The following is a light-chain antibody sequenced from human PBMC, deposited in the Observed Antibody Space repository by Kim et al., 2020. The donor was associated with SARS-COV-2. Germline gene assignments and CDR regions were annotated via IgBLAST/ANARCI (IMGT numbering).Light chain of an antibody. V-gene: IGLV6-57*03. CDR2: EDD. Sequence: KAVTTSCPRSSGSIDDNYVQWYQQRPGGVPTAVIYEDDQRPSGVSDRFSGSIDNSSNSASLTISGLKTEDEADYYCQSYNRSNVVFGGGTQLTVL. J-gene: IGLJ2*01. CDR3: QSYNRSNVV. CDR1: SGSIDDNY.